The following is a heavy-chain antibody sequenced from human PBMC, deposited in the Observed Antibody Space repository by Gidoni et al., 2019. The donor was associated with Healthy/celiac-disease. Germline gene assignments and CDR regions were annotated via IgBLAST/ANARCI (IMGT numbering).Heavy chain of an antibody. CDR3: AREGYYYDSSGSTRTYYYYGMDV. Sequence: QVQLVQSGAEVKKPGASVKVSCKASGYTFTRYYMHWVRQAPGQGLEWMGWINPNSGGTNYAQKFQGRVTMTRETSSSTAYMELSRLRSDDTAGYYCAREGYYYDSSGSTRTYYYYGMDVWGQGTTVTVSS. J-gene: IGHJ6*02. D-gene: IGHD3-22*01. CDR1: GYTFTRYY. CDR2: INPNSGGT. V-gene: IGHV1-2*02.